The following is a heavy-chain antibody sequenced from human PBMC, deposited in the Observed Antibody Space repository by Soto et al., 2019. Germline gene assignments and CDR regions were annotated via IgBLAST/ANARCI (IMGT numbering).Heavy chain of an antibody. J-gene: IGHJ6*02. Sequence: PTQTLSLTCAISGDSVSSNSAAWNWIRQSPSRGLEWLGRTYYRSKWYNDYAVSVKSRITINPDTSKNQFSLQLNSVTPEDTAVYYCARDTPMVLRWGVGSYYSGMDVLRQGTMFTVS. D-gene: IGHD3-16*01. CDR3: ARDTPMVLRWGVGSYYSGMDV. CDR1: GDSVSSNSAA. CDR2: TYYRSKWYN. V-gene: IGHV6-1*01.